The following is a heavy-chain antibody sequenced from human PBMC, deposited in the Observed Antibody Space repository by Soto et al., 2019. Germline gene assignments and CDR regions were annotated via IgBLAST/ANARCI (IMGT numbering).Heavy chain of an antibody. CDR2: IYWDDDK. Sequence: SGPTLVNPTQTLTLTFTFSGFSLSTRGLGVGWIRQPPGKALEWLALIYWDDDKRYSPSLKSRLTITKDTSKNQVVLTMTNMDPVDTATYYCALEGQTGYSSSWIAFDIWGQGT. D-gene: IGHD6-13*01. CDR1: GFSLSTRGLG. CDR3: ALEGQTGYSSSWIAFDI. V-gene: IGHV2-5*02. J-gene: IGHJ3*02.